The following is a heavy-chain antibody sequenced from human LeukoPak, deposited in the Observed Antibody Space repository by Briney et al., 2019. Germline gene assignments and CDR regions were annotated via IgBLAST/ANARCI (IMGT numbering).Heavy chain of an antibody. V-gene: IGHV4-59*01. J-gene: IGHJ6*03. CDR2: IYYSGST. Sequence: SETLSLTCTVSGGSISSYSWSWIRQPPGKGLEWIGYIYYSGSTNYNPSLKSRVTISVDTSKNQFSLKLSSVTAADTAVYYCARGTVTTNYYYYYMDVWGKGTTVTISS. D-gene: IGHD4-17*01. CDR1: GGSISSYS. CDR3: ARGTVTTNYYYYYMDV.